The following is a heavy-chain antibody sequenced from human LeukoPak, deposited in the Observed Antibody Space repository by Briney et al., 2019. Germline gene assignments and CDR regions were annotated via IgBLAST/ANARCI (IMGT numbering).Heavy chain of an antibody. CDR2: ISSSSSYI. V-gene: IGHV3-21*01. Sequence: GGSLRLSCAASGFTVSSNYMSWVRQAPGKGLEWVSSISSSSSYIYYADSVKGRFTISRDNAKNSLYLQMNSLRAEDTAVYYCARDGYGGNRDFDYWGQGTLVTVSS. CDR1: GFTVSSNY. J-gene: IGHJ4*02. D-gene: IGHD4-23*01. CDR3: ARDGYGGNRDFDY.